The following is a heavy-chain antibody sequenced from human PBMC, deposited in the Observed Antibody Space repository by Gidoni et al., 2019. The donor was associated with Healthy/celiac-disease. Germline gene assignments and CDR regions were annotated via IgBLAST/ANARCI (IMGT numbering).Heavy chain of an antibody. D-gene: IGHD6-13*01. V-gene: IGHV4-61*02. J-gene: IGHJ4*02. CDR2: IYTSGST. Sequence: QVQLQESGPGLVKPSQTLSLTCTVSGVSISSGSYYWSWIRQPAGKGLEWIGRIYTSGSTNYNPSLKSRVTISVDTSKNQFSLKLSSVTAADTAVYYCARGGAIIAAAGYSLDYWGQGTLVTVSS. CDR1: GVSISSGSYY. CDR3: ARGGAIIAAAGYSLDY.